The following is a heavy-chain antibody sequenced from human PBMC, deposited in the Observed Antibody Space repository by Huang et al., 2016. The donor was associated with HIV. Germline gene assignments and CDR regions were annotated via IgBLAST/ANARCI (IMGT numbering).Heavy chain of an antibody. CDR2: VVVGSGNT. Sequence: QMQLVQSGPEVKKPGTSVKVSCKASGFTFTSSAVQGVRQARGQRLGGIGWVVVGSGNTNYSQKCQERVTITRDMSTSTAYMELSSLRSEDTAVYYCAAYTSGPAGYYYYYDMDVWGQGTTVTVSS. V-gene: IGHV1-58*01. CDR3: AAYTSGPAGYYYYYDMDV. D-gene: IGHD6-19*01. CDR1: GFTFTSSA. J-gene: IGHJ6*02.